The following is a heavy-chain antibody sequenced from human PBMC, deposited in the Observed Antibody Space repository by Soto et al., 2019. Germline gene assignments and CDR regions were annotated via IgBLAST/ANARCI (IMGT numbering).Heavy chain of an antibody. Sequence: PGGSLRLSCAASGFTFSSYAMSWVRQAPGKGLEWVSAISGSGGSTYYADSVKGRFTISRDNSKNTLYLQMNSLRAEDTAVYYCAKSCYLEYYYGMDVWGQGTTVTVSS. CDR2: ISGSGGST. J-gene: IGHJ6*02. V-gene: IGHV3-23*01. D-gene: IGHD2-15*01. CDR1: GFTFSSYA. CDR3: AKSCYLEYYYGMDV.